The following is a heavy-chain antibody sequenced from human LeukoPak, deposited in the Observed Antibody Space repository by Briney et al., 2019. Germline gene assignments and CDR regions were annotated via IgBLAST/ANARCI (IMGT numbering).Heavy chain of an antibody. CDR2: ISSSSTSM. Sequence: GGSLRLSCAASGFTFSSYSMNWVRQAPGKGLEWVSSISSSSTSMYYADSVKGRFTISRDNAKNSLYLQMNSLRAEDTAVYYCPRERGYSYGYSDYWGQGTLVTVSS. J-gene: IGHJ4*02. V-gene: IGHV3-21*01. CDR3: PRERGYSYGYSDY. D-gene: IGHD5-18*01. CDR1: GFTFSSYS.